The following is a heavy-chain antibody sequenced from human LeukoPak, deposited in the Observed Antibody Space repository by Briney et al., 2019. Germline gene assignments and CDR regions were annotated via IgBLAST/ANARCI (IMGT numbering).Heavy chain of an antibody. V-gene: IGHV4-34*01. CDR1: GGSFSGYY. CDR3: ASRKLGNDY. J-gene: IGHJ4*02. CDR2: INDSGST. Sequence: SETLSLTCAVYGGSFSGYYWSWIRQPPGKGLEWIGEINDSGSTNYNSSLKSRVSISVDTSKNQFSLKLRSVTAADTAVYYCASRKLGNDYWGQGTLVTVSS. D-gene: IGHD7-27*01.